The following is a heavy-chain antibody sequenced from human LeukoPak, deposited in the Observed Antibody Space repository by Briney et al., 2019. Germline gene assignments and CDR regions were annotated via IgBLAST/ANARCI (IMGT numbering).Heavy chain of an antibody. Sequence: GGSLRLSCAASGFTFSSYAMSWVRQAPGKGLEWVSVISGSGGSTYYADSVKGRFTISRDNSKNTLYLQMNSLRAEDTAVYYCAKYSSLGVIVDYWGQGTLVTVSS. CDR3: AKYSSLGVIVDY. V-gene: IGHV3-23*01. J-gene: IGHJ4*02. D-gene: IGHD2-21*01. CDR2: ISGSGGST. CDR1: GFTFSSYA.